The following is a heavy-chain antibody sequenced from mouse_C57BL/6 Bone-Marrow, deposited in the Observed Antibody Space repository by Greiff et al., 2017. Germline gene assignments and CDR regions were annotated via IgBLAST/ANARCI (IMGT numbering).Heavy chain of an antibody. CDR2: IDPSDSST. CDR3: ARISEYYFDY. CDR1: GYTFTSYW. V-gene: IGHV1-50*01. J-gene: IGHJ2*01. Sequence: VQLQQPGAELVKPGASVKLSCKASGYTFTSYWMQWVKQRPGQGLEWIGEIDPSDSSTNYNQKFKGKATLTVDTSSSTAYMQLRSLTSEDSAVYYCARISEYYFDYWGQGTTLTVSS.